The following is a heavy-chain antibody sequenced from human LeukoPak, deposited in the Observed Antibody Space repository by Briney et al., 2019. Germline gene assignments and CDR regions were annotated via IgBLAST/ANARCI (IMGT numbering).Heavy chain of an antibody. CDR2: TRNKANSYTT. Sequence: GGSLRLSCAAWGFTFSDYYMDWVRQAPGKGLEWVGRTRNKANSYTTEYAASEKGRFTISRDDSKNSLYLQMNSLKTEDTAVYYCARVVVGATRDYWGQGTLVTVSS. D-gene: IGHD1-26*01. J-gene: IGHJ4*02. V-gene: IGHV3-72*01. CDR1: GFTFSDYY. CDR3: ARVVVGATRDY.